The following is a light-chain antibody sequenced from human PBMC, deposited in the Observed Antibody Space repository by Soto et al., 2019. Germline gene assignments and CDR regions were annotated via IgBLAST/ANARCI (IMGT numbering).Light chain of an antibody. CDR1: SSNIGSHT. Sequence: QSVLTQPPSASGTPGQRVTISCSGSSSNIGSHTVSWFQHLPGTAPKLLIYSNDQRPSGVPDRFSGSKSGTSASLAISGLQSEDEADYYCAAWDASLNGLVFGGGTKLTVL. J-gene: IGLJ3*02. CDR2: SND. V-gene: IGLV1-44*01. CDR3: AAWDASLNGLV.